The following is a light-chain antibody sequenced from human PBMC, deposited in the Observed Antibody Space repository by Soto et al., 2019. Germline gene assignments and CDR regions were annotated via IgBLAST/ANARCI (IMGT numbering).Light chain of an antibody. CDR3: QQYASSPLLT. Sequence: EIVVTQSPATLSVSPGERATLSCRASQSVSSYLAWYQQKPGQAPRLLIFGTSTRATGIPDRFSGSGSGTDFTLSISRLEPEDFAVYYCQQYASSPLLTFGGGTKV. CDR2: GTS. CDR1: QSVSSY. V-gene: IGKV3-20*01. J-gene: IGKJ4*01.